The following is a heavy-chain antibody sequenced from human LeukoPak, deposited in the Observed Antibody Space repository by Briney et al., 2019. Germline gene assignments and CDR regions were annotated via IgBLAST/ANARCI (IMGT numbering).Heavy chain of an antibody. CDR3: AKVTPRSYTTPNDI. CDR1: GFNFRSTY. J-gene: IGHJ3*02. CDR2: IYSGGNT. Sequence: PGGSLRLSCAASGFNFRSTYMSWVRQAPGKGLEWVSIIYSGGNTYYADSVKGRFTISRDNSKNTLYLQMNSLRAEDTAVYYCAKVTPRSYTTPNDIWGQGTMVTVSS. D-gene: IGHD2-2*02. V-gene: IGHV3-66*01.